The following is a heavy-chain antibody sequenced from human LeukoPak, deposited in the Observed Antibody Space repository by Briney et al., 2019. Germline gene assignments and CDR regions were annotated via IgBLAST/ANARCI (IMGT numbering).Heavy chain of an antibody. Sequence: SETLSLTCTVSGGSISSYYWNWIRQPAGKGLEWIGRIKMSGSTNYNPSLKSRVTMSLDTSKNQFSLKLTSVTAADTAVYYCARYRQESSGQLDYWGQGTLVTVSS. V-gene: IGHV4-4*07. D-gene: IGHD6-19*01. CDR1: GGSISSYY. CDR3: ARYRQESSGQLDY. CDR2: IKMSGST. J-gene: IGHJ4*02.